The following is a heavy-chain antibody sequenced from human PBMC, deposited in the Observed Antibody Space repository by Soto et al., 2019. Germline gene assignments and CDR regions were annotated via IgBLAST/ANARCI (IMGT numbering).Heavy chain of an antibody. CDR1: GGSISSYY. CDR2: IYTGST. Sequence: QVQLQESGPGLVKTSETLSLTCTVSGGSISSYYWNWIRQPPGKGLEWIGYIYTGSTNYNPSRKSRVTISVDTSKNHFSLKLSSVTAADTAVYYCARNHAFDIWGQGTMVTVSS. CDR3: ARNHAFDI. V-gene: IGHV4-59*01. J-gene: IGHJ3*02.